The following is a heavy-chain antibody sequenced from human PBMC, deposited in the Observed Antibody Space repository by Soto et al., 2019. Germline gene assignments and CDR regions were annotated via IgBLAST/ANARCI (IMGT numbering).Heavy chain of an antibody. CDR3: ARASSSSSAADY. D-gene: IGHD6-6*01. V-gene: IGHV4-31*03. J-gene: IGHJ4*02. CDR1: GESISSGGYY. Sequence: QVQLQESGPGLVKPSQTLSLTCNVSGESISSGGYYWSWIRHHPGKGLEWIGYIYDSESAYYNPSLMSRVTISMATSKNHFAMRLSSVTGADTAVYYCARASSSSSAADYWGQGTLVTVSS. CDR2: IYDSESA.